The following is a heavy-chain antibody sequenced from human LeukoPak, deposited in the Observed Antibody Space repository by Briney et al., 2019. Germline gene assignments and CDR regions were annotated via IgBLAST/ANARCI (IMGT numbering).Heavy chain of an antibody. Sequence: GASLRPFSSASGFTIGNRSYCWFRQASPKGLEWGSLKISRGGTTYYAASLKGRFTVFGDTSRNTFHLQTNNLTAEDTALYYCARRGYNYGQFDLWGPGTLVTVSS. D-gene: IGHD5-18*01. V-gene: IGHV3-23*01. CDR1: GFTIGNRS. CDR3: ARRGYNYGQFDL. J-gene: IGHJ4*02. CDR2: KISRGGTT.